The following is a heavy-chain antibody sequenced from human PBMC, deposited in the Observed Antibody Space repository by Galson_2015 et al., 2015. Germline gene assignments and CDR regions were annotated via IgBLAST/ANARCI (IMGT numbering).Heavy chain of an antibody. J-gene: IGHJ4*02. CDR2: IYPGDSEI. Sequence: QSGAEVTKPGESLQISCKGSGSIFPSYWIAWVRQMPGKGLEWMGIIYPGDSEIRYSPSFEGQVTISVDKSLSTAYVQWSILKASDTAMYHCARSPPGWGFNYLTASGYFDYWGQGSLVTVSS. D-gene: IGHD2-21*02. CDR1: GSIFPSYW. CDR3: ARSPPGWGFNYLTASGYFDY. V-gene: IGHV5-51*01.